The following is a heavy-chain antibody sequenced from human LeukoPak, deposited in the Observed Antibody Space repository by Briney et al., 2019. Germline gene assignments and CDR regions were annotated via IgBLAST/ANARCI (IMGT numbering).Heavy chain of an antibody. V-gene: IGHV1-2*02. CDR3: ASRDGPQGAFDY. CDR2: IYPYSGDT. J-gene: IGHJ4*02. Sequence: ASVTVSCKASGYTFTGYYIHWVRQAPGQGLEWMGWIYPYSGDTNYAQNFQGRVTMTRDTSISTAYMELSSLKSDDTAVYYCASRDGPQGAFDYWGQGTLVTVSS. D-gene: IGHD5-24*01. CDR1: GYTFTGYY.